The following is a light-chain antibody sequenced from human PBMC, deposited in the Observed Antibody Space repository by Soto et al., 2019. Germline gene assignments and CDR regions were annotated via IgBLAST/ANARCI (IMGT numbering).Light chain of an antibody. J-gene: IGKJ1*01. CDR3: QQYYRTPTWT. CDR1: QSVLYSSNNKNY. V-gene: IGKV4-1*01. CDR2: WAS. Sequence: DIVMTQSPDSLAVSLGERATINCKSSQSVLYSSNNKNYLAWYQQKPGQPPKLLIYWASTRESGVPDRFSGSGSGTDFTLTISSLQAEDVAFYYCQQYYRTPTWTFGQGTKVEIK.